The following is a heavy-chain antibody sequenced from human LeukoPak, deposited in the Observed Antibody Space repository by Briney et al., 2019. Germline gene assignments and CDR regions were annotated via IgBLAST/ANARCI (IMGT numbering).Heavy chain of an antibody. Sequence: PSETLSLTCTVSGGSISSYYWSWIRQPAGKGLEWIGRIYTSGSTYYNSSLKSRVTISVDTSKNQFSLKLSSVTAADTAVYYCARVGVYDSSRRQFDCWGQGTLVTVSS. V-gene: IGHV4-4*07. CDR3: ARVGVYDSSRRQFDC. CDR1: GGSISSYY. D-gene: IGHD3-22*01. CDR2: IYTSGST. J-gene: IGHJ4*02.